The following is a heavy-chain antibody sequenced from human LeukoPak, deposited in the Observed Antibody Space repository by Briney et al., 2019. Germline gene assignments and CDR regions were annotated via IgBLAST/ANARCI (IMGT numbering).Heavy chain of an antibody. D-gene: IGHD6-13*01. V-gene: IGHV3-33*06. Sequence: GGSLRLSCAASGFTFSSYGMHWVRQAPGKGLEWVAVIWYDGSNKYYADSVKGRFTISRDNSKNALYLQMNSLRAEDTAVYYCAKGGESSSWLFDYWGQGTLVPVSS. J-gene: IGHJ4*02. CDR1: GFTFSSYG. CDR2: IWYDGSNK. CDR3: AKGGESSSWLFDY.